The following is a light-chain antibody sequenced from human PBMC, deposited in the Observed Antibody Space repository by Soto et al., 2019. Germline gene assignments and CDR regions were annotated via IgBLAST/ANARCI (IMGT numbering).Light chain of an antibody. V-gene: IGKV2-28*01. Sequence: DIVMTQSPLSLPVTPGEPASISCRSSQSLLHSNGYNYLDWYLQKPWQSPQLLIYLGSNRASGVPGRCSSSASGTDYTMKISRVAAEDVGVYYCMQPLQSWTFGQGTKVEIK. CDR3: MQPLQSWT. CDR1: QSLLHSNGYNY. CDR2: LGS. J-gene: IGKJ1*01.